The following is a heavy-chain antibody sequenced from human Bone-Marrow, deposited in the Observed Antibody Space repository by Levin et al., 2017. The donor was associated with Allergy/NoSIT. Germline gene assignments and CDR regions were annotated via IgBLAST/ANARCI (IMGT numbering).Heavy chain of an antibody. Sequence: GESLKISCTVSGFTFSIYSINWVRQAPGKGLEWVSSISSSGSDMYYVDSVKGRFTISRDNAKNSLTLQMNSLRAEDTAVYYCAREGVVVGSDYYYYYMDVWGKGTTVTVSS. CDR2: ISSSGSDM. J-gene: IGHJ6*03. V-gene: IGHV3-21*01. CDR1: GFTFSIYS. D-gene: IGHD3-22*01. CDR3: AREGVVVGSDYYYYYMDV.